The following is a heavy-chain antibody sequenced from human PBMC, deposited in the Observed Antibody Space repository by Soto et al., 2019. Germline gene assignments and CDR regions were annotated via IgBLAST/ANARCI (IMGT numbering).Heavy chain of an antibody. CDR1: GYSFAGYW. V-gene: IGHV5-10-1*01. D-gene: IGHD2-15*01. CDR3: ARRLGYSGFDY. J-gene: IGHJ4*02. Sequence: PGESLKISCKGSGYSFAGYWITWVRQMPGKGLEWMGRIDPSDSQTYYSPSFRGHVTISAAKSITTVFLQWSSLRASDTAMYYCARRLGYSGFDYWGQGTLVTVSS. CDR2: IDPSDSQT.